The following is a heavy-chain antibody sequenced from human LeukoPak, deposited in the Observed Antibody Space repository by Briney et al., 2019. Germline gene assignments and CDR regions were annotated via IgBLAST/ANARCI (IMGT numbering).Heavy chain of an antibody. Sequence: GGSLRLSCATSGFTFSDHYMDWVRQAPGRGLEWVGRIRNKVNSYFTEYAASVKGRFTISRDESQNSLYLQMDSLKTEDTAVYYCARGGIMARGVIDYWGQGTLVTVSS. CDR2: IRNKVNSYFT. CDR3: ARGGIMARGVIDY. D-gene: IGHD3-10*01. J-gene: IGHJ4*02. CDR1: GFTFSDHY. V-gene: IGHV3-72*01.